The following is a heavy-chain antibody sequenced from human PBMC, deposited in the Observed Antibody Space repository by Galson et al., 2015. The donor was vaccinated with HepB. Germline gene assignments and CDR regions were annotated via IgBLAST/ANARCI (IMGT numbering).Heavy chain of an antibody. CDR3: ARGGEYFDN. J-gene: IGHJ4*02. Sequence: SVKVPCKASGYTFTTAAKHWVRQAPGQRLEWMGWINAGNGNTKYSQKFQGRVTIARDTSASTASMELSSMRSEDTAVYYCARGGEYFDNWGQGTLVSVSS. V-gene: IGHV1-3*01. D-gene: IGHD4-17*01. CDR2: INAGNGNT. CDR1: GYTFTTAA.